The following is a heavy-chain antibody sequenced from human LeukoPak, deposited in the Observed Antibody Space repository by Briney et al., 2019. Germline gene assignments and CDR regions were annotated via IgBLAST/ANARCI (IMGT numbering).Heavy chain of an antibody. CDR2: IKDDGSQK. Sequence: PGGSLRLSCAASGFTFSDYWLSWVRQAPGKGLEWVANIKDDGSQKNHVDSVKGRFTISRDNARNSLYLQMNSLRVEDTAVYYCARGWTFDIWGQGTMVTVSS. V-gene: IGHV3-7*01. CDR3: ARGWTFDI. D-gene: IGHD3-3*01. J-gene: IGHJ3*02. CDR1: GFTFSDYW.